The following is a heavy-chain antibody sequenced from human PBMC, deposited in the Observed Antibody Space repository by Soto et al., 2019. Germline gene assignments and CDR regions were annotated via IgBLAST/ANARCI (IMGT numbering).Heavy chain of an antibody. Sequence: GGSLRLSCAASGFTFSTYEFNWVRHAPGRGLEWISYISVSGNIIKYADSVKGRFTISRDNAENSLHLHMSSLRVDDTAVYFCVRDTMRASAAASLDYWGQGTQVTVSS. CDR2: ISVSGNII. CDR3: VRDTMRASAAASLDY. J-gene: IGHJ4*02. CDR1: GFTFSTYE. V-gene: IGHV3-48*03. D-gene: IGHD6-13*01.